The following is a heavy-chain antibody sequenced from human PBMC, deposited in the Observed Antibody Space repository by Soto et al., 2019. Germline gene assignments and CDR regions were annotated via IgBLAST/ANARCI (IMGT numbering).Heavy chain of an antibody. CDR1: GFTFSDYG. CDR3: AKDYLRWAQP. J-gene: IGHJ5*02. D-gene: IGHD1-26*01. Sequence: GGSLRLSCAASGFTFSDYGMSWVRQAPGKGLEWVSAISGSGSTFYADSVKGRFTISRDNSKNTLFLQMNSLRAQDTAVYYCAKDYLRWAQPWGQGTLVTVLL. V-gene: IGHV3-23*01. CDR2: ISGSGST.